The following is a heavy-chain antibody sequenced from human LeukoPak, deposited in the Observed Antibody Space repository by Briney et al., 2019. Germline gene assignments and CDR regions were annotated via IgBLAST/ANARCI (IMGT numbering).Heavy chain of an antibody. J-gene: IGHJ3*02. Sequence: SETLSLTCTVSGGSISSYYWSWIRQPAGKGLEWIGRIYTSGSTNYNPSLKSRVTMSVDTSKNQFSLKLSSVTAADTAVYYCAREYSSSSGRRAFDIWGQETMVTVSS. CDR3: AREYSSSSGRRAFDI. D-gene: IGHD6-6*01. CDR2: IYTSGST. V-gene: IGHV4-4*07. CDR1: GGSISSYY.